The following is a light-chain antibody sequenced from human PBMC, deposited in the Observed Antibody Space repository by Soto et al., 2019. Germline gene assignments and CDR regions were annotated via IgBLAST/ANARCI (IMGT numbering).Light chain of an antibody. CDR2: AAS. V-gene: IGKV1-39*01. CDR1: QSIDTY. J-gene: IGKJ2*01. CDR3: QQKHSTPYT. Sequence: DIQMTQSPSSLSASFGDRVTLTCRASQSIDTYLNWYQQKPGTAPKLLMYAASTLHSGVPSRFSGSGSGTDFTLTISSLQREDFATYFCQQKHSTPYTFGQGTQLEI.